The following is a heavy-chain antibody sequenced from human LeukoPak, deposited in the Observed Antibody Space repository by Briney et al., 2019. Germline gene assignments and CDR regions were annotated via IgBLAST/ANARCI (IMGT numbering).Heavy chain of an antibody. CDR2: ISLRGIT. CDR3: ASTYITSSYHFYAMDV. CDR1: GGSISGTNW. J-gene: IGHJ6*02. V-gene: IGHV4-4*02. D-gene: IGHD6-13*01. Sequence: SETLSLTCGVSGGSISGTNWWSWVRQPPGQGLEWIGEISLRGITNYNPSLRSRLTMSLDESKNQVSLNLTSVTAADTAVYYCASTYITSSYHFYAMDVWGQGTTVAVSS.